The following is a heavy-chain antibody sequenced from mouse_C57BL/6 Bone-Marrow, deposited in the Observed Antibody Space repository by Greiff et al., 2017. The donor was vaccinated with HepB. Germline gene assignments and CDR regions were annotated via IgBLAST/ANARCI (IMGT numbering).Heavy chain of an antibody. CDR1: GYTFTSYG. Sequence: QVQLKQSGAELARPGASVKLSCKASGYTFTSYGISWVKQRTGQGLEWIGEIYPRSGNTYYNEKFKGKATLTADKSSSTAYMELRSLTSEDSAVYFCARRIYYYGSSYKDYFDYWGQGTTLTVSS. V-gene: IGHV1-81*01. CDR3: ARRIYYYGSSYKDYFDY. J-gene: IGHJ2*01. D-gene: IGHD1-1*01. CDR2: IYPRSGNT.